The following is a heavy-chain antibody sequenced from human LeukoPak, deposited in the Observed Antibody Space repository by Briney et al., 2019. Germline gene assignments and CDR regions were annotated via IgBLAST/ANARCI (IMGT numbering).Heavy chain of an antibody. V-gene: IGHV3-23*01. CDR1: GLTFNNYA. Sequence: GGSLRVSCAASGLTFNNYALTWIRQAPGKGLEWVSSISGRGGNTYYADSVKGRFTISRDDSKSTLFLQMNSLRAEDTAVYYCATGYSDSLRSPLDSWGQGTLVTVSS. J-gene: IGHJ5*01. CDR3: ATGYSDSLRSPLDS. CDR2: ISGRGGNT. D-gene: IGHD3-22*01.